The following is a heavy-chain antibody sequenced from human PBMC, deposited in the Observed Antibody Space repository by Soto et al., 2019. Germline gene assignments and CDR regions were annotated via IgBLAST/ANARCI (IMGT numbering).Heavy chain of an antibody. V-gene: IGHV3-30*18. CDR2: MSSDGIKI. J-gene: IGHJ4*02. CDR1: GFDFTYYA. CDR3: AKDEGVGGTLGLFDY. Sequence: QVQLVESGGGAVQPGESLRLSCVASGFDFTYYAMHWVRQAPGKGLESVAVMSSDGIKIHHTDSVKGRFTISRDNSKNTLYLQMNSLRKEDTAVYFCAKDEGVGGTLGLFDYCGQGTLVSVSS. D-gene: IGHD1-26*01.